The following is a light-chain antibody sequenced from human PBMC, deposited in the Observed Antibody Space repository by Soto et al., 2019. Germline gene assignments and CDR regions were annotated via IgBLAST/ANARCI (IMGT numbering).Light chain of an antibody. CDR2: GAS. CDR3: QQYNNWPPLT. Sequence: EIVMTQSPATLSVSPGERATLSCRASQSVSSNLAWYQQKPGQAPRLLIYGASTRATGIPARFRGSGSGTEFTLTISSLQSEDFAVYYCQQYNNWPPLTFGGGNKVEIK. J-gene: IGKJ4*01. V-gene: IGKV3-15*01. CDR1: QSVSSN.